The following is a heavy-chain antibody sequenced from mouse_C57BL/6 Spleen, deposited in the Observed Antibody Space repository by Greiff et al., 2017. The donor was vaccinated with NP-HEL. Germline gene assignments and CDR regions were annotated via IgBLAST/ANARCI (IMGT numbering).Heavy chain of an antibody. CDR3: APCITTVGYYFDY. J-gene: IGHJ2*01. Sequence: VQLQQSGPELVKPGASVKISCKASGYAFSSSWMNWVKQRPGKGLEWIGRIYPGAGDTNYNGKFKGKATLTADKSSSTAYMQLSSLTSEDSAVYFFAPCITTVGYYFDYWGQGTTLTVSS. CDR2: IYPGAGDT. V-gene: IGHV1-82*01. D-gene: IGHD1-1*01. CDR1: GYAFSSSW.